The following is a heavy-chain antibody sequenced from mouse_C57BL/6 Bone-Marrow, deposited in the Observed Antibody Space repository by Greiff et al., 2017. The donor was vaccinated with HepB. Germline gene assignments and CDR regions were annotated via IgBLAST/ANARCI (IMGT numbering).Heavy chain of an antibody. D-gene: IGHD1-1*01. V-gene: IGHV1-76*01. CDR2: IYPGSGNT. CDR3: ARGRAYYYGSSPWFAY. CDR1: GYTFTDYY. J-gene: IGHJ3*01. Sequence: VQLQQSGAELVRPGASVKLSCKASGYTFTDYYINWVKQRPGQGLEWIARIYPGSGNTYYNEKFKGKATLTAEKSSSTAYMQLSSLTSEDSAVYFCARGRAYYYGSSPWFAYWGQGTLVTVSA.